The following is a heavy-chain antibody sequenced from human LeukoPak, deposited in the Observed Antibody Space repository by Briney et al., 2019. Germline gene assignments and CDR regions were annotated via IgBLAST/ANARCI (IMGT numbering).Heavy chain of an antibody. CDR2: INTDGSTT. CDR1: GFTFSSYW. CDR3: ATGRGTPLGF. J-gene: IGHJ4*02. D-gene: IGHD1-26*01. V-gene: IGHV3-74*01. Sequence: GGSRRLSCAASGFTFSSYWMHWVRQAPGKGLVWVSRINTDGSTTNYADSVEGRFTVSRDNAKNTLYLQMNSLRAEDTAVYYCATGRGTPLGFWGQGALVTVSS.